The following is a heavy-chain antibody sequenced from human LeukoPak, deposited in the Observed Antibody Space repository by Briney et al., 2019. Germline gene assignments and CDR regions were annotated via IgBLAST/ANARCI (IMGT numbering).Heavy chain of an antibody. D-gene: IGHD3-10*01. V-gene: IGHV3-20*04. J-gene: IGHJ4*02. CDR3: ARKGYYGSGTYLDY. Sequence: GGSLRLACAASGFTFDDYGMSWVRQAPGKGLEWVSGINWNGDRTGYADSVRGRFTISRDNAKNSLYLQMNSLRAEDTALYYCARKGYYGSGTYLDYWGQGTLVTVSS. CDR1: GFTFDDYG. CDR2: INWNGDRT.